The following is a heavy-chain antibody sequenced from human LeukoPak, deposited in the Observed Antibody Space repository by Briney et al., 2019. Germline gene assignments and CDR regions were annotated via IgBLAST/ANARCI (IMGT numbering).Heavy chain of an antibody. CDR3: ARGVYGRFDS. V-gene: IGHV3-48*03. J-gene: IGHJ5*01. Sequence: GGSLRLSCAASGFTFDAYEINWVRQAPGKGLEWVSYISGSGRTIYYADSVKGRFTISWDNPKNSVYLQMNRLRAEDTAVYYCARGVYGRFDSWGQGTLVTVSS. CDR2: ISGSGRTI. CDR1: GFTFDAYE. D-gene: IGHD2/OR15-2a*01.